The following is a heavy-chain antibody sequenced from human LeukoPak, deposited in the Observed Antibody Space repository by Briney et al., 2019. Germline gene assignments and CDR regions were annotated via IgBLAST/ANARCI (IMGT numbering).Heavy chain of an antibody. Sequence: ASVKVSCKASGYTFTGYYMHWVRQAPGQGLEWMGWINPNSGGTNYAQKFQGRVTMTRDTSISTAYMELSRLRSDDTAVYYRARSRMYYYDSSGYYYKDYWGQGTLVTVSS. V-gene: IGHV1-2*02. D-gene: IGHD3-22*01. CDR1: GYTFTGYY. CDR3: ARSRMYYYDSSGYYYKDY. J-gene: IGHJ4*02. CDR2: INPNSGGT.